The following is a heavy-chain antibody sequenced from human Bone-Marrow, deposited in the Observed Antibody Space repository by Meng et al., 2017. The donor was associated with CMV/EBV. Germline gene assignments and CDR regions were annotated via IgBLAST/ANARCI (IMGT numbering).Heavy chain of an antibody. CDR2: IRYDGSIK. CDR1: GFSFIRSG. D-gene: IGHD2-2*01. CDR3: ASPQQDAFDI. J-gene: IGHJ3*02. Sequence: GESLKISCAASGFSFIRSGMHWVRQAPGKGLEWVAFIRYDGSIKFYAESMKGRFTISRDNSKSTLYLQMDSLRTEDTAVYSCASPQQDAFDIWGQGTMVTVSS. V-gene: IGHV3-30*02.